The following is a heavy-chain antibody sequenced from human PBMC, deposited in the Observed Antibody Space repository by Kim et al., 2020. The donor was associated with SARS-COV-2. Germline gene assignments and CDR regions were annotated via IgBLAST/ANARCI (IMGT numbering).Heavy chain of an antibody. V-gene: IGHV3-23*01. CDR2: LSGSGDTA. J-gene: IGHJ4*02. Sequence: GGSLRLSCAASGFTFSSYAMTWVRQAPGKGLELVSTLSGSGDTAFYADSVKGRFTISRDNSKNTLYLQMNSLSAEDTAVYYCAKDATPYYWGQGTLVTVS. CDR1: GFTFSSYA. CDR3: AKDATPYY.